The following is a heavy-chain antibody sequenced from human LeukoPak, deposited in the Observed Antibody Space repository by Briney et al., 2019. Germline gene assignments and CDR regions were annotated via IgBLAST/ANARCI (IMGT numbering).Heavy chain of an antibody. D-gene: IGHD3-9*01. CDR1: GFTFSSSW. Sequence: PGGSLRLSCEASGFTFSSSWMNWVRQAPGKGLEWVANIRGDGSLIYYMDSVKGRFTISRDNAKNSMYLQMNSLRAEDTAVYYCTRAPRADDIFFESWGQGTLVTVSS. J-gene: IGHJ4*02. V-gene: IGHV3-7*01. CDR2: IRGDGSLI. CDR3: TRAPRADDIFFES.